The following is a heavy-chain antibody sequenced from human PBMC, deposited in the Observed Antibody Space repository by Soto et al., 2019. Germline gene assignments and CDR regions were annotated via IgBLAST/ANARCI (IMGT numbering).Heavy chain of an antibody. Sequence: ETLSLTCFVSRYSISSGYYWGWIRQPPGKGLEWIGSIFHGGTTYYNPSLKSRLTISVDTSKNQFSLTLSSVTAADTAVYYCARHADSSSYYYPFDYWGQGSLVTVS. D-gene: IGHD3-22*01. J-gene: IGHJ4*02. V-gene: IGHV4-38-2*01. CDR2: IFHGGTT. CDR3: ARHADSSSYYYPFDY. CDR1: RYSISSGYY.